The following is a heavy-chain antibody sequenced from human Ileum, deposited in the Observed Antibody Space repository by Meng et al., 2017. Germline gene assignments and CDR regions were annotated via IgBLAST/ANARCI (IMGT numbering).Heavy chain of an antibody. CDR1: GGSISSSSYY. CDR3: ARDVYYYDSSGYGNGMDV. Sequence: GSLRLSCTVSGGSISSSSYYWGWIRQPPGKGLEWIGSIYYSGSTYYNPSLKSRVTISVDTSKNQFSLKLSSVTAADTAVYYCARDVYYYDSSGYGNGMDVWGQGTMVTVSS. CDR2: IYYSGST. V-gene: IGHV4-39*07. J-gene: IGHJ6*02. D-gene: IGHD3-22*01.